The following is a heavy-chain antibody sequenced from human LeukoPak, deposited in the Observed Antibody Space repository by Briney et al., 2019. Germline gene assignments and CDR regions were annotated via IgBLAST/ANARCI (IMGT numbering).Heavy chain of an antibody. CDR2: TYYSGST. CDR1: GGSISSNY. V-gene: IGHV4-59*08. D-gene: IGHD3-22*01. J-gene: IGHJ4*02. CDR3: AQIRPSTYYDSSGSFDY. Sequence: SETLSLTCTLSGGSISSNYWSWIRQPPGKGLEWIGYTYYSGSTHYNPSLKSRVTISVDTSKNQFSLKLSSVTAADTAVCYCAQIRPSTYYDSSGSFDYWGQGTLVTVSS.